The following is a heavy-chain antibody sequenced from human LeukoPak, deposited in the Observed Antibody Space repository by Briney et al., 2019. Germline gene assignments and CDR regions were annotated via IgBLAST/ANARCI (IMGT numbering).Heavy chain of an antibody. CDR1: GFTFSSYS. V-gene: IGHV3-21*04. J-gene: IGHJ4*02. Sequence: GGSLRLSCAASGFTFSSYSMNWVRQAPGKGLEWVSSISSSSSYIYYADSVKGRFTISRDNAKNSLYLQMNSLKTEDTAVYYCTRLGITGTNVADYWGQGTLVTVSS. CDR2: ISSSSSYI. D-gene: IGHD1-20*01. CDR3: TRLGITGTNVADY.